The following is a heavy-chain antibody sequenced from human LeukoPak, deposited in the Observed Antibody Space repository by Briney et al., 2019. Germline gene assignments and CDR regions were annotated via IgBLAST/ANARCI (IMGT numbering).Heavy chain of an antibody. CDR1: GGSIRNYY. J-gene: IGHJ4*02. V-gene: IGHV4-59*01. CDR2: IYYSGST. D-gene: IGHD2-2*01. CDR3: ARDAYCSSTSCPYYFDY. Sequence: SETLSLTCTVSGGSIRNYYWSGIRQPPGKGLEWIGHIYYSGSTNYNPSLKSRVTISVDTSKNQFSLKLSSVTAADTAVYYCARDAYCSSTSCPYYFDYWGQGTLVTVSS.